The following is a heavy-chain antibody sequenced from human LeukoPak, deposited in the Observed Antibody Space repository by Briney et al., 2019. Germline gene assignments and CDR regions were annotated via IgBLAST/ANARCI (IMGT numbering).Heavy chain of an antibody. V-gene: IGHV1-8*01. D-gene: IGHD1-1*01. CDR2: MNPNSGNT. Sequence: ASVKVSCKTSGYTFTSYDINWVRQATGQGLEWMGWMNPNSGNTGYAQKFQGRITMARNTSISTAYMELSSLRSEDTAVYYCVRFTTWDDYWGQGTPVTVSS. J-gene: IGHJ4*02. CDR1: GYTFTSYD. CDR3: VRFTTWDDY.